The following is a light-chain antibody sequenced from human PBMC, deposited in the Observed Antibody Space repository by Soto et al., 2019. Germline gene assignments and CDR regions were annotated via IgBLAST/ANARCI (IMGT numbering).Light chain of an antibody. CDR1: QSVLYSSNNKNY. CDR3: QQYYSTPPLFT. V-gene: IGKV4-1*01. Sequence: DIVMTQSPDSLAVSLGERATINCKSSQSVLYSSNNKNYLAWYQQKPGQPPKLLIYWASTRESGVPDRFSGSGSGTDFTLTISSLQAEDVAVYYCQQYYSTPPLFTVGPGTKVDSK. CDR2: WAS. J-gene: IGKJ3*01.